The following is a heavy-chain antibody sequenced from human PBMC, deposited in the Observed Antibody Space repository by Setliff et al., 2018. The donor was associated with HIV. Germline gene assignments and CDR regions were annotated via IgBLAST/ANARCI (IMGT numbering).Heavy chain of an antibody. CDR2: ISHGST. Sequence: NPSETLSLTCTVSGGSITSSTYYWGRIRQPPGKGLEYIGSISHGSTYYTPSLDSRVTISVDTSKNQFSLNLHSVTAADTAVYYCTIEGAGTIVYSWGQGTLVTVSS. D-gene: IGHD6-19*01. J-gene: IGHJ4*02. CDR1: GGSITSSTYY. V-gene: IGHV4-39*02. CDR3: TIEGAGTIVYS.